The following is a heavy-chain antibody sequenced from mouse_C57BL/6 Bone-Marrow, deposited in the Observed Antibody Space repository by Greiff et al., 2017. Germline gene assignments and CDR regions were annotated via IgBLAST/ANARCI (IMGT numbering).Heavy chain of an antibody. D-gene: IGHD1-1*01. Sequence: VQLQQPGTELVKPGASVKLSCKASGYTFTSYWMHWVKQRPGQGLEWIGNINPSNGGTNYNEKFKSKATLTVDKSSSTAYMRLSSLTSEDSAVYYCARSLYGSSYPYYFDYWGQGTTLTGSS. CDR3: ARSLYGSSYPYYFDY. V-gene: IGHV1-53*01. CDR2: INPSNGGT. CDR1: GYTFTSYW. J-gene: IGHJ2*01.